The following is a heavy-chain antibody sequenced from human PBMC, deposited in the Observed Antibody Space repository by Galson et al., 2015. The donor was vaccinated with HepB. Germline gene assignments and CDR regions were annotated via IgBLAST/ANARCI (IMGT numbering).Heavy chain of an antibody. J-gene: IGHJ4*02. CDR3: ARDWSWSVSSGWYYFDY. D-gene: IGHD6-19*01. CDR1: GYTFTSYG. Sequence: SVKVSCKASGYTFTSYGISWVRQAPGQGLEWMGWISAYNGNTNYAQKLQGRVTMTTDTSTSTAYMELRSLRSDDTAVYYCARDWSWSVSSGWYYFDYWGQGTLVTVSS. V-gene: IGHV1-18*01. CDR2: ISAYNGNT.